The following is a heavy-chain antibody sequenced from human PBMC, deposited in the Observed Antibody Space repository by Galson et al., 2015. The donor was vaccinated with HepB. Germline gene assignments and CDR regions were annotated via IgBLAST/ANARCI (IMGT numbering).Heavy chain of an antibody. D-gene: IGHD6-13*01. CDR1: GFTFGDYA. Sequence: SLRLSCAASGFTFGDYAMSWFRQAPGKGLEWVGFIRSKAYGGTTEYAASVKGRFTISRDDSKSIAYLQMNSLKTEDTAVYYCTTDVGSWSWHYFDYWGQGTLVTVSS. V-gene: IGHV3-49*03. CDR3: TTDVGSWSWHYFDY. J-gene: IGHJ4*02. CDR2: IRSKAYGGTT.